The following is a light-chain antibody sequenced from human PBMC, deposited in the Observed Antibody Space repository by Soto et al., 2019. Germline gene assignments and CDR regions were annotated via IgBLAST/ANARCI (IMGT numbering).Light chain of an antibody. V-gene: IGLV1-40*01. CDR1: SSNIGAGYD. CDR3: LSYDNRLSGWV. Sequence: QSVLTQPPSVSGAPGQRVTISCTGSSSNIGAGYDVHWYQHRPGTAPRLLIFGNNNRPSGVPDRFSGSKSDTSASLAIAGLQAEDEADYYCLSYDNRLSGWVFGGGTKLTVL. CDR2: GNN. J-gene: IGLJ3*02.